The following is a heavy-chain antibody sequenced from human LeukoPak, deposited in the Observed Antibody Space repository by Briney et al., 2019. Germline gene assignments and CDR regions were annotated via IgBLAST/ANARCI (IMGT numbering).Heavy chain of an antibody. CDR1: GFTFSSYE. CDR3: ARGYSYGHLLDY. Sequence: GGSLRLSCAASGFTFSSYEMNWVRQAPGKGLEWVSYISSSGSTIYYADSVKGRFTISRDNAKNSLYLQMNSLRAEDTAVYYCARGYSYGHLLDYWAREPWSPSPQ. CDR2: ISSSGSTI. J-gene: IGHJ4*02. D-gene: IGHD5-18*01. V-gene: IGHV3-48*03.